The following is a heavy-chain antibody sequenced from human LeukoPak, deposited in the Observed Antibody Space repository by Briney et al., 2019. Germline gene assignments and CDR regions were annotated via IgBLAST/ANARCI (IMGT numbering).Heavy chain of an antibody. D-gene: IGHD3-10*01. J-gene: IGHJ5*01. CDR3: ARDGSGLAVRGWFDF. Sequence: GGSLRLSCVASGFTFNKYGVHWVRQAPGKGLEWVAVIWYDGRNEYYADSVKGRLAISRDNDKNTVNLQMNSLRAEDTAVYNCARDGSGLAVRGWFDFWGQGTLVTVSS. V-gene: IGHV3-33*01. CDR1: GFTFNKYG. CDR2: IWYDGRNE.